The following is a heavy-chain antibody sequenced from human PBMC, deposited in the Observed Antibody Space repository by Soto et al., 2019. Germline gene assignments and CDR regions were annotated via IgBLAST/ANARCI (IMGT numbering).Heavy chain of an antibody. J-gene: IGHJ6*02. D-gene: IGHD6-13*01. V-gene: IGHV4-34*01. CDR2: INHSGST. CDR1: GGSFSGYY. CDR3: ARELYSRSWYRGRYGMDV. Sequence: QVQLQQWGAGLLKPSETLSLTCAVYGGSFSGYYWSWIRQPPGKGLEWIGEINHSGSTNYNPSLKSRVTISVDTSKNQFSLKLSSVTAADTAVYYCARELYSRSWYRGRYGMDVWGQGTTVTVS.